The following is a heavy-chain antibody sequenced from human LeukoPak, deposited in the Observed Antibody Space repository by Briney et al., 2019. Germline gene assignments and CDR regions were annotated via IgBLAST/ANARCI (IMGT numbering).Heavy chain of an antibody. CDR2: ISSSSSYI. CDR3: ACEGRVDV. Sequence: GGSLRLSCAASGFTFSAYYVTWIRQAPGKGLEWVSSISSSSSYIYYADSVKGRFTISRDNAKNSLYLQMNSLRAEDTAVYYCACEGRVDVWGQGTTVTVSS. V-gene: IGHV3-21*01. J-gene: IGHJ6*02. CDR1: GFTFSAYY.